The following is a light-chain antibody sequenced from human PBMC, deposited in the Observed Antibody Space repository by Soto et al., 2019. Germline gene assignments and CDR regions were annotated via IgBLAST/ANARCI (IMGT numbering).Light chain of an antibody. J-gene: IGKJ5*01. V-gene: IGKV1-39*01. CDR2: AAS. CDR1: QSISNY. CDR3: QQSYITLT. Sequence: DIPMTQSPSALSASVGDRVSITCRASQSISNYLNWYQQKPGKAPKLLIYAASSLQSGVPSRFSGSGSGTDFTLTISSLQPEDFATYYCQQSYITLTFGQGTRLDIK.